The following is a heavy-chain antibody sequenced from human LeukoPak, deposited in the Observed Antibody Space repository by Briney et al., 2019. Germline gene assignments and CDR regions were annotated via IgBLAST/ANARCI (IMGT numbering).Heavy chain of an antibody. CDR3: AVAVAGTSFDY. Sequence: GESLKISCKGSGHSFISQWIGWVRQMPGKGLEWMGIIYPGDSDTRYSPSFQGQATISADKSISTAYLQWSSLKASDTAIYYCAVAVAGTSFDYWGQGTLVTVSS. CDR1: GHSFISQW. D-gene: IGHD6-19*01. J-gene: IGHJ4*02. V-gene: IGHV5-51*01. CDR2: IYPGDSDT.